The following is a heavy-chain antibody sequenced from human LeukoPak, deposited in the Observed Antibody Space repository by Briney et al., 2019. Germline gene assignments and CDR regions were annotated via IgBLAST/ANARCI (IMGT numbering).Heavy chain of an antibody. D-gene: IGHD6-19*01. J-gene: IGHJ6*03. CDR3: ARRQTAVAANAYYYYMDV. CDR1: GFTFSSYG. Sequence: GGSLRLSCAASGFTFSSYGMSWVRQAPGKGLEWVSDISGSGGSTYYADSVKGRFTISRDNSKNTLYLQMSSLRAEDTAVYYCARRQTAVAANAYYYYMDVWGKGTTVTISS. CDR2: ISGSGGST. V-gene: IGHV3-23*01.